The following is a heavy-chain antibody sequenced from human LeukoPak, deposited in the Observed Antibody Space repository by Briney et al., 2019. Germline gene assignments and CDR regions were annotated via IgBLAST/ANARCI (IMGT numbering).Heavy chain of an antibody. J-gene: IGHJ6*03. CDR2: ISYDGSNK. Sequence: GRSLRLSCAASGFTFSSYGMHWVRQAPGKGLEWVAVISYDGSNKYYADSVKGRFTISRDNSKNTLYLQMNSLRAEDTAVYYCAKVYCSSTSCPQGDYYYYYMDVWGKGTTVTVSS. V-gene: IGHV3-30*18. CDR3: AKVYCSSTSCPQGDYYYYYMDV. CDR1: GFTFSSYG. D-gene: IGHD2-2*01.